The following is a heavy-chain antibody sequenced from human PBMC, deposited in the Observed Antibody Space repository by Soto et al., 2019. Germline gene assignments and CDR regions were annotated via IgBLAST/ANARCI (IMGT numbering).Heavy chain of an antibody. V-gene: IGHV5-51*01. Sequence: GESLKISCKSSGYSFTDYCIGLVLQMPGKGLEWMGIIYPGDSDARYSPSFQGQVTISVDTSINTAFLRWNSLTASDTAMYYCARQADYNILTGYFYYFDYWGQGSLVTVSS. D-gene: IGHD3-9*01. CDR2: IYPGDSDA. J-gene: IGHJ4*02. CDR1: GYSFTDYC. CDR3: ARQADYNILTGYFYYFDY.